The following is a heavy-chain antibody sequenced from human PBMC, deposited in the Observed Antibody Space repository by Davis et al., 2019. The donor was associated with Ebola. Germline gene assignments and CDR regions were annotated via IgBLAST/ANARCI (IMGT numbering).Heavy chain of an antibody. CDR2: INHSGST. Sequence: PSETLSLTCAVYGGSFSGYYWSWIRQPPGKGLEWIGEINHSGSTNYNPSLKSRVTISVDTSKNQFSLKLSSVTAADTAVYYCARTQGGWFGELLHFDYWGQGTLVTVSS. CDR3: ARTQGGWFGELLHFDY. D-gene: IGHD3-10*01. CDR1: GGSFSGYY. J-gene: IGHJ4*02. V-gene: IGHV4-34*01.